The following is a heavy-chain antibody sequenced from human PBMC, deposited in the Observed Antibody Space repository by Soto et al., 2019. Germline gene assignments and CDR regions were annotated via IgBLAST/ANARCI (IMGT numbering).Heavy chain of an antibody. CDR3: ARLRPVEMATIVLGYFDY. Sequence: SETLSLTCTVSGGSISSSSYYWGWIRQPPGKGLEWIGSIYYSGSTYYNPSLKSRVTISVDTSKNQFSLKLSSVTAADTAVYYCARLRPVEMATIVLGYFDYWGQGTLVTVSS. J-gene: IGHJ4*02. CDR2: IYYSGST. V-gene: IGHV4-39*01. D-gene: IGHD5-12*01. CDR1: GGSISSSSYY.